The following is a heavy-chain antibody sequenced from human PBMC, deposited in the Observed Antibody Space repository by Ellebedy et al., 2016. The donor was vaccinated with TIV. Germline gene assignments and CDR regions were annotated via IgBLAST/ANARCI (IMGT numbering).Heavy chain of an antibody. CDR1: DSSLRNYG. J-gene: IGHJ6*02. CDR3: ASSIMIREVDRPFYYGMDV. V-gene: IGHV3-33*03. CDR2: IWYDGNSK. D-gene: IGHD3-10*01. Sequence: GGSLRLSXAGSDSSLRNYGMHWVRQAPGKGLEWVAVIWYDGNSKDYAESVKGRFTISRDISKNTLDLQMNSLRADDTAVYYCASSIMIREVDRPFYYGMDVWGQGTTVTVSS.